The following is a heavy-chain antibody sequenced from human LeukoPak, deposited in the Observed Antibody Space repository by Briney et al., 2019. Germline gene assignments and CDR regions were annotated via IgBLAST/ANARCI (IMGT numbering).Heavy chain of an antibody. CDR1: GFTFSSYG. V-gene: IGHV3-30*02. Sequence: GGSLRLSCAASGFTFSSYGMHWVRQAPGKGLEWVAFIRYDGSNKYYAGSVKGRFTISRDNSKNTLYLQMNSLRAEDTAVYYCAKANVSRGRVGVVTYLTDPYYYYMDVWGKGTTVTVSS. CDR3: AKANVSRGRVGVVTYLTDPYYYYMDV. J-gene: IGHJ6*03. CDR2: IRYDGSNK. D-gene: IGHD3-3*01.